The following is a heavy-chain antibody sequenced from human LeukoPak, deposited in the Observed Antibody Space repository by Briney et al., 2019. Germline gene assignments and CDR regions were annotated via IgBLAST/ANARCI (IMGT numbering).Heavy chain of an antibody. CDR1: GGSIGNSNW. D-gene: IGHD6-19*01. CDR3: ARDPIPVVGVNFDY. V-gene: IGHV4-4*02. J-gene: IGHJ4*02. CDR2: IYYDGRT. Sequence: SETLSLTCTVFGGSIGNSNWWNWVRQSPGKGLEWIGQIYYDGRTTYNPSLGSRVTMSVDRSNNQFSLKLNSVTAADTAVYYCARDPIPVVGVNFDYWGQGTLVTVSS.